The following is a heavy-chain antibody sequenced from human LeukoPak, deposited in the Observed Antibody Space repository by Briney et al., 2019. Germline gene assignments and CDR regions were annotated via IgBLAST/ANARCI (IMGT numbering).Heavy chain of an antibody. D-gene: IGHD3-10*01. CDR2: IYYSGST. J-gene: IGHJ4*02. Sequence: PSETLSLTCTVSGGSISSYYWSWIRQPPGKGLEWIGYIYYSGSTNYNPSLKSRVTISVDTSKNQFSLKLSSVTAADTAVYYCARSPWFGELLTPYYFDYWGQGTLVTVSS. CDR3: ARSPWFGELLTPYYFDY. V-gene: IGHV4-59*12. CDR1: GGSISSYY.